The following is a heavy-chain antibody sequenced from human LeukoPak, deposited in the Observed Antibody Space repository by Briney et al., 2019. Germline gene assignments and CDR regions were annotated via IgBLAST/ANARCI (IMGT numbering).Heavy chain of an antibody. D-gene: IGHD6-19*01. J-gene: IGHJ6*02. V-gene: IGHV3-30*18. CDR3: AKVAEVSGWGWYYYGMDV. CDR1: GFTFSSYG. Sequence: PGGSLRLSCAASGFTFSSYGMHWVRQAPGKGLEWVAVMSYDGSNKYYADSVKGRFTISRDNSKNTLYLQMNSLRAEDTAVYYCAKVAEVSGWGWYYYGMDVWGQGTTVTVSS. CDR2: MSYDGSNK.